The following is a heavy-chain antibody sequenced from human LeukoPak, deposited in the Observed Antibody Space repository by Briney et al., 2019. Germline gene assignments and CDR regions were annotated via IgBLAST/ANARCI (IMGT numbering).Heavy chain of an antibody. J-gene: IGHJ4*01. CDR1: GYSFTRYW. Sequence: KSGESLKISCKGSGYSFTRYWIGWVRQMPGKGLEWMGIIHPGDSETRYSPSFQGQVTISADKSISTAYLQWSSLEASDTAVYYCARHGGGNGDYFFDYWGHGTLVTVSS. D-gene: IGHD4-23*01. V-gene: IGHV5-51*01. CDR2: IHPGDSET. CDR3: ARHGGGNGDYFFDY.